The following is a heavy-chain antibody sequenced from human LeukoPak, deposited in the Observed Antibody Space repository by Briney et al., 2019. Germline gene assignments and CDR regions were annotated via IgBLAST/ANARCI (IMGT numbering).Heavy chain of an antibody. CDR1: GFTFSSYS. D-gene: IGHD3-9*01. CDR3: ARDLTAVARSPRFDY. CDR2: ISSSSSTI. J-gene: IGHJ4*02. Sequence: GGSLRLSCAASGFTFSSYSMNWVRQAPGKRLEWVSYISSSSSTIYYADSVKGRFTISRDNAKNSLYLQMNSLRAEDTAVYYCARDLTAVARSPRFDYWGQGTLVTVSS. V-gene: IGHV3-48*01.